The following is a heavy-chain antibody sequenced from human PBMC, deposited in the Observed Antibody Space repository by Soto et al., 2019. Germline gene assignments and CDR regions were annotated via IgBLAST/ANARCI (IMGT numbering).Heavy chain of an antibody. CDR1: GFPFSSYW. D-gene: IGHD3-9*01. CDR3: AREYYGLLTGYYTDY. Sequence: EVQLVESGGDLVQRGGSLRLSCAASGFPFSSYWMHWVRHTPGKGLDWVARIRGDGVTTYYADSVTGRFTVSRDNAKNTLSLQISGLRAEDTAVYYCAREYYGLLTGYYTDYWGQGTLVSVSS. J-gene: IGHJ4*02. V-gene: IGHV3-74*01. CDR2: IRGDGVTT.